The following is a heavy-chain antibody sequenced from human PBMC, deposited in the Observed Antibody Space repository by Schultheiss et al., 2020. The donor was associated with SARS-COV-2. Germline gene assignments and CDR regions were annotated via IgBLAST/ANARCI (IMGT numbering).Heavy chain of an antibody. J-gene: IGHJ4*02. D-gene: IGHD6-13*01. CDR1: GFTFTNYQ. Sequence: GSLRLSCVASGFTFTNYQMNWVRQAPGKGLEWVSYISDADNSKYYADFVKGRFTISRDNTNSSLFLQMNSLRAEDTAVYYCARDFSSWYYFDYWGQGTLVTVSS. CDR2: ISDADNSK. V-gene: IGHV3-48*03. CDR3: ARDFSSWYYFDY.